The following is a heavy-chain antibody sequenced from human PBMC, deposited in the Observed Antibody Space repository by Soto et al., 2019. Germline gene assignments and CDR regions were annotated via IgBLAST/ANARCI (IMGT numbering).Heavy chain of an antibody. D-gene: IGHD6-13*01. CDR1: GFSFSSYA. V-gene: IGHV3-30-3*01. Sequence: PGGSLTLSCAASGFSFSSYAMHWVRQAPGKGQEWVAVISYDGSNKYYADSVKGRFTISRDNSKNTLYLQMNSMRAEDTGVYYCTRDHPGGLQQLVLCTSTMATDIRGQATIGTV. CDR3: TRDHPGGLQQLVLCTSTMATDI. CDR2: ISYDGSNK. J-gene: IGHJ3*02.